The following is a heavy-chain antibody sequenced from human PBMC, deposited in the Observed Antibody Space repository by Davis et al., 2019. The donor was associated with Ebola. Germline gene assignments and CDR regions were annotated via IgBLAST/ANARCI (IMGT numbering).Heavy chain of an antibody. CDR1: GFSLRSYN. Sequence: PGGSLRLSCAASGFSLRSYNMNWVRQAPGKGLEWVSYISITSGTVYYADSLKGRFTISRDNARNLLYLQISSLRDDDTAVYYCAKWGGYSLLPGYYGMDVWGQGTTVTVSS. V-gene: IGHV3-48*02. CDR2: ISITSGTV. D-gene: IGHD3-22*01. CDR3: AKWGGYSLLPGYYGMDV. J-gene: IGHJ6*02.